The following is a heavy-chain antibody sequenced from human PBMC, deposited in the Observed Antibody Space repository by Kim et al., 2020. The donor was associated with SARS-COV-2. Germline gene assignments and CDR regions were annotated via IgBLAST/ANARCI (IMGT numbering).Heavy chain of an antibody. J-gene: IGHJ4*02. Sequence: TGYAQKFQGRVTMTRNTSISTAYMELSSLRSEDTAVYYCARGDSGSPFDYWGQGTLVTVSS. D-gene: IGHD6-19*01. CDR2: T. CDR3: ARGDSGSPFDY. V-gene: IGHV1-8*01.